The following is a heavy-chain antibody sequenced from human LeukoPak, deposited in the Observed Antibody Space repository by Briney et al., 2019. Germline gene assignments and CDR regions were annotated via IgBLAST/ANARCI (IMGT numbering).Heavy chain of an antibody. CDR3: ARHRRKYTREYHFDS. CDR2: ISETGST. Sequence: SETLALTCTVSSGSISGYYWGWMRQRPGRGLQWIGFISETGSTDYNPPLERRITVSVDNSRNQVSLRVRYATAADTAIYYCARHRRKYTREYHFDSWGQGILVSVSS. J-gene: IGHJ4*02. CDR1: SGSISGYY. V-gene: IGHV4-59*08. D-gene: IGHD6-6*01.